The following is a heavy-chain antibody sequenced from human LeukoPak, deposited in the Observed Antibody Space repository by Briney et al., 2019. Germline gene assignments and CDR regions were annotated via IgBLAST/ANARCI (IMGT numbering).Heavy chain of an antibody. CDR2: IYHSGNT. D-gene: IGHD3-3*01. J-gene: IGHJ5*02. CDR1: GFTFSDYY. V-gene: IGHV4-34*01. CDR3: ARHSGLRSPFDP. Sequence: PGGSLRLSCAASGFTFSDYYMSWIRQAPGKGLEWIGEIYHSGNTYYNPSLESRVTISVDTSKNQLSLKLTSATAADTSVYYCARHSGLRSPFDPWGQGTLVTVSS.